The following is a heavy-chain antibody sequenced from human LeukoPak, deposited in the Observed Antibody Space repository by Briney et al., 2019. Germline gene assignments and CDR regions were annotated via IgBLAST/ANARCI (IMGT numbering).Heavy chain of an antibody. Sequence: SETLSLTCTVSGGSISSYYWSWIRQPAGKGLEWIGRIYTSGSTNYNPSLKSRVTMSVDTSKNQFSLKLSSVTAADTAVYYCARGGGYRPSGFGYFDYWGQGTLVTVSS. CDR3: ARGGGYRPSGFGYFDY. CDR2: IYTSGST. V-gene: IGHV4-4*07. J-gene: IGHJ4*02. CDR1: GGSISSYY. D-gene: IGHD3-16*01.